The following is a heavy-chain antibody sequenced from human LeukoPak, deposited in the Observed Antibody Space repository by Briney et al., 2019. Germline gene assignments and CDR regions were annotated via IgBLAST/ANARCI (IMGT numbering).Heavy chain of an antibody. V-gene: IGHV3-66*01. CDR2: IYSGGST. Sequence: HPGGSLRLSCAASGFTVSSNYMSWVRQAPGKGLEWVSVIYSGGSTYYADSVKGRFTISRDNSKNTLYLQMNSLRAEDTAVYYCASTSAYYYYYYMDVWGKGTTVTISS. CDR3: ASTSAYYYYYYMDV. CDR1: GFTVSSNY. J-gene: IGHJ6*03.